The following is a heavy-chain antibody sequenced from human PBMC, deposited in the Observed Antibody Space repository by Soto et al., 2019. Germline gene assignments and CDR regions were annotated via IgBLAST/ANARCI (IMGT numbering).Heavy chain of an antibody. CDR3: ARDEIRFSWAYGMDV. Sequence: QVQLEESGGGVVQPGRSLRLSCAASGFTFSSYAMHWVRQAPGKGLEWVAVISYDGSNKYYADSVKGRFTISRDNSKNTLYLQMNSLRAEDTAVYYCARDEIRFSWAYGMDVWGQGTTVTVSS. J-gene: IGHJ6*02. CDR2: ISYDGSNK. V-gene: IGHV3-30-3*01. D-gene: IGHD3-3*01. CDR1: GFTFSSYA.